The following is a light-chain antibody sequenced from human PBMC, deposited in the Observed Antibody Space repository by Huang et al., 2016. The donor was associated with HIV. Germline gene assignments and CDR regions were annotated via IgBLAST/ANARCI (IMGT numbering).Light chain of an antibody. CDR1: QTVLYRLNKQNY. V-gene: IGKV4-1*01. J-gene: IGKJ1*01. CDR3: LQYYSVPQT. CDR2: WAT. Sequence: DIVMTQSPDSLAVSPGERATINCKSSQTVLYRLNKQNYLAWCQQKPGRPPKLLIYWATTRESGVPDRFSGSGSGTDFTLTINNLQAEEVAVYFCLQYYSVPQTFGHGTKVEIK.